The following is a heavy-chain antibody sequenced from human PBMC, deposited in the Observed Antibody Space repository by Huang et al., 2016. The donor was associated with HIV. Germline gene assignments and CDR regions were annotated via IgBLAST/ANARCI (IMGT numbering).Heavy chain of an antibody. Sequence: EVQLVESGGGLVQPGGSLRLSCAASGFSNSSYWMHWVRHAPGKGLVWGARMNSDGSSTRYADSVKGRFTSSRDNAKNTLYLQMNSLRAEDTAVYYCARDPRIQSWLNFFDYWGQGTLVSVSS. CDR2: MNSDGSST. CDR3: ARDPRIQSWLNFFDY. D-gene: IGHD3-22*01. J-gene: IGHJ4*02. V-gene: IGHV3-74*01. CDR1: GFSNSSYW.